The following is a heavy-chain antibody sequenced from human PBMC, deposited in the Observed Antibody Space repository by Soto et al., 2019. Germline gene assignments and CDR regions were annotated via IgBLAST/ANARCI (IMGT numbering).Heavy chain of an antibody. Sequence: PGGSLRLSCAASGFTVSSNYMSWVRQAPGKGLEWVSVIYSGGSTYYADSVKGRFTISRDNSKNTLYLQMNSLRAEDTAVYYCARGGCRPPGEIKYYGMDVWGQGTTVTVSS. CDR2: IYSGGST. V-gene: IGHV3-53*01. CDR3: ARGGCRPPGEIKYYGMDV. CDR1: GFTVSSNY. J-gene: IGHJ6*02. D-gene: IGHD3-16*01.